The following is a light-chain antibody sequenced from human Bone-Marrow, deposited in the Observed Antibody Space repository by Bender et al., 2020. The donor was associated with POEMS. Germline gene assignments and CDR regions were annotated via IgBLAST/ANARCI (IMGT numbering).Light chain of an antibody. CDR2: EDT. J-gene: IGLJ2*01. Sequence: SYELTQPPSVSVSSGQTARITCSGDALPKKYAYWYQQKSGQAPVLLIYEDTKRPSGIPERFSGSTSGTMATLTISGARVEDEADYYCYSTDTNAYPPFGGGTKLTVL. CDR3: YSTDTNAYPP. CDR1: ALPKKY. V-gene: IGLV3-10*01.